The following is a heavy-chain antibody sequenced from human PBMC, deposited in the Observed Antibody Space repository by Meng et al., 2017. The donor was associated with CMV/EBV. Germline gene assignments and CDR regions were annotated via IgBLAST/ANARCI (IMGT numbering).Heavy chain of an antibody. J-gene: IGHJ4*02. D-gene: IGHD1-26*01. Sequence: GESLKISCAASGFTFSSYWMSWVRQAPGKGLEWVANIKQDGSEKYYVDSVKGRFTISRDNAKNSLYLQMNSPRAEDTAVYYCARVVSGSLDYWGQGTLVTVSS. CDR3: ARVVSGSLDY. CDR2: IKQDGSEK. V-gene: IGHV3-7*01. CDR1: GFTFSSYW.